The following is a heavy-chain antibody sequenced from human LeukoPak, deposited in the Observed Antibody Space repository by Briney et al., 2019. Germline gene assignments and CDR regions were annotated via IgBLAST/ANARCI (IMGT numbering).Heavy chain of an antibody. D-gene: IGHD3-9*01. Sequence: PGRSLRLSCAASGFAFSSYGMHRVRQAPGKGLEWVAVIWYDGSNKYYADSVKGRFTISRDNSKNTLYLQMNSLRADDTAVYYCARDRVLRYFDWLFDYWGQGTLVTVSS. V-gene: IGHV3-33*01. J-gene: IGHJ4*02. CDR3: ARDRVLRYFDWLFDY. CDR1: GFAFSSYG. CDR2: IWYDGSNK.